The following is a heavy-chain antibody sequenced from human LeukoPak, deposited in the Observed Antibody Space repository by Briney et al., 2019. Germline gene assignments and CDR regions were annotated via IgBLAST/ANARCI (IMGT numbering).Heavy chain of an antibody. CDR1: GLTFSKYA. CDR3: AIDLPNTGLTPPGDY. J-gene: IGHJ4*02. CDR2: ITGGST. Sequence: GGSLRLSCAASGLTFSKYAMSWVRQAPGKGLEWVSSITGGSTYHADSVKGRFTVSRDNSKNTLYLQMNSLRAEDTAVYYCAIDLPNTGLTPPGDYWGQGTLVTVSS. V-gene: IGHV3-23*01. D-gene: IGHD1-14*01.